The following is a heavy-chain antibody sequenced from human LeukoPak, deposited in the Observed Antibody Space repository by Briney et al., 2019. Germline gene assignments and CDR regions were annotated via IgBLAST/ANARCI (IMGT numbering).Heavy chain of an antibody. J-gene: IGHJ4*02. CDR1: GFTFSDAW. Sequence: KPGGSLRLSCATSGFTFSDAWMSWVRLAPGKGLEWVGRIKSKTDGGTTDYAAPVKGRFTISRDDSQNTLYLQMNSLKTEDTAVYYCTTEAEAAAATEWFDYWGQGTLVTVSS. CDR3: TTEAEAAAATEWFDY. CDR2: IKSKTDGGTT. D-gene: IGHD6-13*01. V-gene: IGHV3-15*01.